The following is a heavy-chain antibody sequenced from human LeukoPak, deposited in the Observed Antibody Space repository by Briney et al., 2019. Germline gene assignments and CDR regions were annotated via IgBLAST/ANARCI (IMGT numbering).Heavy chain of an antibody. CDR3: ARGAMTTLYY. CDR1: GFTFSDYY. D-gene: IGHD4-17*01. CDR2: ISSSSSTI. Sequence: PGGSLRLSCAASGFTFSDYYMNWVRQAPGKGLEWLSYISSSSSTIYYADSVKGRFTISRDNAKNSLYLQMNSLRDEDTAVYYCARGAMTTLYYWGQGTLVTVSS. V-gene: IGHV3-48*02. J-gene: IGHJ4*02.